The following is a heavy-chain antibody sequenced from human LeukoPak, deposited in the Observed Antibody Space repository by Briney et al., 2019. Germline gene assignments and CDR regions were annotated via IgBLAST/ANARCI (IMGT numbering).Heavy chain of an antibody. V-gene: IGHV1-2*02. CDR1: GYTFTGYY. Sequence: GASVKVSYKASGYTFTGYYMHWVRQAPGQGLEWMGWINPNSGGTNYAQKFQGRVTMTRDTSISTAYMELSRLRSDDTAVYYCARGGSHTSEDWFDPWGQGTLVTVSS. J-gene: IGHJ5*02. CDR3: ARGGSHTSEDWFDP. CDR2: INPNSGGT.